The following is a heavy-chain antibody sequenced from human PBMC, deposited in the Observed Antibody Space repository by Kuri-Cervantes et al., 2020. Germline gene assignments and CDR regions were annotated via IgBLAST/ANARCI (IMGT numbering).Heavy chain of an antibody. CDR2: INPNSGGT. CDR3: AREPWDQALSSNDY. J-gene: IGHJ4*02. CDR1: GYTFTGYY. D-gene: IGHD1-26*01. Sequence: ASVKVSCKASGYTFTGYYMHWVRQAPGQGLEWMGWINPNSGGTNNAQKLQGRVTMTTDTSTSTAYMELRSLRSDDTAVYYCAREPWDQALSSNDYWGQGTLVTVSS. V-gene: IGHV1-2*02.